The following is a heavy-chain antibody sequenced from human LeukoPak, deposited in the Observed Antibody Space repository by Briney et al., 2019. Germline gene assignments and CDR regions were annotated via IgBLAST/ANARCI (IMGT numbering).Heavy chain of an antibody. Sequence: SVKVSCKASGGTFSSYAISWVRQAPGQGLEWMGGIIPIFGTANYAQKFQGRVTITADESTSTAYMELSSLRSEDTAVYYCARASGGARTHYYYGMDVWGKGPTVTVSS. D-gene: IGHD2-15*01. J-gene: IGHJ6*04. CDR1: GGTFSSYA. CDR2: IIPIFGTA. V-gene: IGHV1-69*01. CDR3: ARASGGARTHYYYGMDV.